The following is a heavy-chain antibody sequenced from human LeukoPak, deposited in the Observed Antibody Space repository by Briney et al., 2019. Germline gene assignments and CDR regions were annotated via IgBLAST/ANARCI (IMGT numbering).Heavy chain of an antibody. Sequence: GGSLRLSCAASRFTFSTYAMNWVCQAPGKGLEWVSVISGSGGSTYYADSVKGRFTISRDNSKNTLYLQLNSLRVEDTAVYYCAKAGTASSDYINWFDPWGQGTLVTVSS. J-gene: IGHJ5*02. CDR1: RFTFSTYA. D-gene: IGHD3-22*01. CDR2: ISGSGGST. CDR3: AKAGTASSDYINWFDP. V-gene: IGHV3-23*01.